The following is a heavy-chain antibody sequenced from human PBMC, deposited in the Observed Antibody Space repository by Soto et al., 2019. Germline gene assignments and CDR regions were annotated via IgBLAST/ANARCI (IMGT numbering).Heavy chain of an antibody. CDR3: ARNGAAARPLSVFDS. V-gene: IGHV4-39*01. D-gene: IGHD6-6*01. Sequence: QLQLQESGPGLVKPSETLSLTCTVSGDSMSSSLYFWGWIRQPPGKGLEWIGNIYNSGQTYYNPSLKSRVSISVATSKNQFYLQLSSVTAADTAVYYCARNGAAARPLSVFDSWGQGSLVTVSS. J-gene: IGHJ4*02. CDR1: GDSMSSSLYF. CDR2: IYNSGQT.